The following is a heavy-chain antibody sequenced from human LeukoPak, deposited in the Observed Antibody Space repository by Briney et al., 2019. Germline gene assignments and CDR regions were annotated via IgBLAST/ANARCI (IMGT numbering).Heavy chain of an antibody. CDR2: IFNGGST. D-gene: IGHD3-3*01. CDR1: GFIFSDHY. CDR3: AGDFFNYDFWSGYYVKDAFDI. Sequence: GASLRLSCAASGFIFSDHYMDWVRQAPGKGLEWVSVIFNGGSTYYADSVKGRFTISRDNSKNTLYLQMNSLRAEDTAVYYCAGDFFNYDFWSGYYVKDAFDIWGQGTMVTVSS. V-gene: IGHV3-53*01. J-gene: IGHJ3*02.